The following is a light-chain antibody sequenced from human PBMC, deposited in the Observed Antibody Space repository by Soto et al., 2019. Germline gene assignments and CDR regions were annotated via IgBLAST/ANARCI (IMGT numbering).Light chain of an antibody. V-gene: IGKV1-5*03. CDR1: QSISGW. Sequence: DFQMTQSPSTLSASVGDRVTITCRASQSISGWLAWYQQKPGKAPKLLIYKASSLESGVPSRFSGSGSGTEFPLTISSLQPDDLATYYCQQYNSNSPETFGQGTKVEIK. CDR2: KAS. CDR3: QQYNSNSPET. J-gene: IGKJ1*01.